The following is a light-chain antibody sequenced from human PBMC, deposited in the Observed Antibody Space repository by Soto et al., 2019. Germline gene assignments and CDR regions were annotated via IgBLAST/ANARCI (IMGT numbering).Light chain of an antibody. J-gene: IGKJ1*01. CDR3: QQYNSYPWT. CDR1: QSVSSSY. V-gene: IGKV3-20*01. CDR2: GAS. Sequence: IVLTQSPATLSFSPGERATLSCRASQSVSSSYLAWYQQKPGQAPRLLIYGASSRATGIPDRFSGSGSGTEFTLTISSLQPDDFATYYCQQYNSYPWTFGQGTKVDIK.